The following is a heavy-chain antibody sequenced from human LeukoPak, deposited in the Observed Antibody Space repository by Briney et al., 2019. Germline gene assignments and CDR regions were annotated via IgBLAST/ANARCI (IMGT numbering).Heavy chain of an antibody. CDR3: ARLAQQLAGYDYYYYMDV. Sequence: PGGSLRLSCAAAGFTFSSYTMNWVRQAPGKGLEWVSSISSSGSYIYYADSMKGRFTISRDNAKNSLFLQMNSLRAEDTAVYYCARLAQQLAGYDYYYYMDVWAKGTTVTVSS. J-gene: IGHJ6*03. V-gene: IGHV3-21*01. D-gene: IGHD6-13*01. CDR1: GFTFSSYT. CDR2: ISSSGSYI.